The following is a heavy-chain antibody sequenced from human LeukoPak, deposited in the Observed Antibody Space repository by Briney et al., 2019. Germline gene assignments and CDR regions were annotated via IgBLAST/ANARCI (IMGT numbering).Heavy chain of an antibody. CDR3: AKGSDDILTGFLRGHGYFDY. V-gene: IGHV3-9*01. D-gene: IGHD3-9*01. Sequence: PGRSLRLSCAASGFTFDDYAMHWVRQAPGKGLEWVSGISWNSGSIGYADSVTGRFTISRDNAKNSLYLQMNSLRDEDTALYYCAKGSDDILTGFLRGHGYFDYWGQGTLVTVSS. CDR2: ISWNSGSI. CDR1: GFTFDDYA. J-gene: IGHJ4*02.